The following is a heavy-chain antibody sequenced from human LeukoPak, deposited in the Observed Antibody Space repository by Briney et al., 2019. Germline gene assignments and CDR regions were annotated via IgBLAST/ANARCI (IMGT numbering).Heavy chain of an antibody. Sequence: GGSLRLSCAASGFTFSSYSMNWVRQAPGKGLEWVSSISSSSSYIYYADSVEGRFTISRDNAKNSLYLQMNSLRAEDTAVYYCARESSSGWVTWGQGTLVTVSS. D-gene: IGHD6-19*01. V-gene: IGHV3-21*01. CDR3: ARESSSGWVT. CDR1: GFTFSSYS. J-gene: IGHJ5*02. CDR2: ISSSSSYI.